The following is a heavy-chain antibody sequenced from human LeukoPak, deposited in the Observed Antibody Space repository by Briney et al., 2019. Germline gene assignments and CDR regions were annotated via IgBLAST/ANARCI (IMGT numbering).Heavy chain of an antibody. V-gene: IGHV1-2*02. CDR3: ARDASPFDY. J-gene: IGHJ4*02. Sequence: GASLKVSSKASVYTFTAHFLYWVRRAPGQGLEWMGWISPNSGGTNYAQKFQGRVTMTRDTSISTAYMELSSLISDDTAVYYCARDASPFDYWGQGTLVTVS. CDR1: VYTFTAHF. CDR2: ISPNSGGT.